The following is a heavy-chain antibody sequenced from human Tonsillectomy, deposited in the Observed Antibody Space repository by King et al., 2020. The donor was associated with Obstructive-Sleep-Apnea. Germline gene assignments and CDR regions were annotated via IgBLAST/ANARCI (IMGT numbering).Heavy chain of an antibody. V-gene: IGHV1-46*01. CDR2: INPSGGST. CDR1: GYTFTSYY. Sequence: QLVQSGAEVKKPGASVKVSCKASGYTFTSYYMHWVRQAPGQGLEWMGIINPSGGSTSYAQKFQGRVTMTRDTSTSTVYMELSSLRSEDTAVYYCARGSTYYYDSSGLDAFDIWGQGNMVTVSS. CDR3: ARGSTYYYDSSGLDAFDI. D-gene: IGHD3-22*01. J-gene: IGHJ3*02.